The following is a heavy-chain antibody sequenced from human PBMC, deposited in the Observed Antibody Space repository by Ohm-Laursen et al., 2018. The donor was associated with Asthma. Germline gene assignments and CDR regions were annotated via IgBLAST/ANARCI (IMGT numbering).Heavy chain of an antibody. J-gene: IGHJ6*02. D-gene: IGHD1-26*01. CDR3: AREWGGMDV. Sequence: GSLRLSCTASGFTFSIYNMNWVRQAPGKGLEWVSFISSDSSAIYFADSVKGRVTISRDNAKNSLYLQMSNLRAEDTAVYYCAREWGGMDVWGPGTTVTVSS. V-gene: IGHV3-48*01. CDR2: ISSDSSAI. CDR1: GFTFSIYN.